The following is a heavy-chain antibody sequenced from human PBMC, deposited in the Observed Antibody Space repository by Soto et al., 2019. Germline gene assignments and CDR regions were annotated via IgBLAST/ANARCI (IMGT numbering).Heavy chain of an antibody. CDR2: MSHSGGT. V-gene: IGHV4-30-2*05. CDR3: AGPGIAAAGTLDY. J-gene: IGHJ4*02. Sequence: SETLSLTCAVYGGFVSSGSYYWSWIRQPPGKGLEWIGEMSHSGGTHFNPSLKSRVTISVDTSKNQFSLKLSSVTAADTAVYYCAGPGIAAAGTLDYWGQGTLVTVSS. D-gene: IGHD6-13*01. CDR1: GGFVSSGSYY.